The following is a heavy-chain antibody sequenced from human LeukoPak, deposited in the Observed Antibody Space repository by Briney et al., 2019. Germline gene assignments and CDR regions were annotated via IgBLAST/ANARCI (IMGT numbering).Heavy chain of an antibody. CDR1: VFTFSSYA. J-gene: IGHJ6*04. V-gene: IGHV3-23*01. D-gene: IGHD3-16*02. CDR2: ISDSGGST. Sequence: GGSLRLSCAASVFTFSSYAMSWVRQAPGKGLEWVSAISDSGGSTYYADSVKGRFTISRDNSKNTLYLQMNSLRAEDTAVYYCAKRMRLGELSLYNYYYYGMDVWGKGTTVTVSS. CDR3: AKRMRLGELSLYNYYYYGMDV.